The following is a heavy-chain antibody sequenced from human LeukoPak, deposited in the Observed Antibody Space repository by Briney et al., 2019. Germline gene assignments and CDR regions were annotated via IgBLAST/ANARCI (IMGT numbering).Heavy chain of an antibody. D-gene: IGHD2-15*01. CDR3: ARSVIVGPRGLWYFDL. V-gene: IGHV1-18*01. Sequence: ASVKVSCKASGYTFTSYGISWVRQAPGQGLEWMGWISAYNGNTNYAQKLQGRVTMTTDTSTSTAYMELRSLRSDDTAVYYCARSVIVGPRGLWYFDLWGRGTLVTVSS. CDR2: ISAYNGNT. J-gene: IGHJ2*01. CDR1: GYTFTSYG.